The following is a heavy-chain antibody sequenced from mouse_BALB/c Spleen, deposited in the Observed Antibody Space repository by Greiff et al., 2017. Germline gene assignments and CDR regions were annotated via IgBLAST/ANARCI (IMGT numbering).Heavy chain of an antibody. D-gene: IGHD1-1*01. CDR3: ARGYYGSSRFAY. V-gene: IGHV5-17*02. Sequence: EVQRVESGGGLVQPGGSRKLSCAASGFTFSSFGMHWVRQAPEKGLEWVAYISSGSSTIYYADTVKGRFTISRDNPKNTLFLQMTSLRSEDTAMYYCARGYYGSSRFAYWGQGTLVTVSA. J-gene: IGHJ3*01. CDR1: GFTFSSFG. CDR2: ISSGSSTI.